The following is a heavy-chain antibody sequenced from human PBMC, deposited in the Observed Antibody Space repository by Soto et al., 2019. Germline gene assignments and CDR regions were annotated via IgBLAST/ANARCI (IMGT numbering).Heavy chain of an antibody. Sequence: QVQLQGSGPGLVKPSETLSLTCTVSGGSITSYYWSWIRQSPGKGLEWIGYIHYSENIKYNPSLTSRVTISLATSKNQFSLKLSSMPAAATAVYYCAAEGGSKTFWGQGSLVTVSS. V-gene: IGHV4-59*01. CDR1: GGSITSYY. CDR2: IHYSENI. D-gene: IGHD3-16*01. J-gene: IGHJ4*02. CDR3: AAEGGSKTF.